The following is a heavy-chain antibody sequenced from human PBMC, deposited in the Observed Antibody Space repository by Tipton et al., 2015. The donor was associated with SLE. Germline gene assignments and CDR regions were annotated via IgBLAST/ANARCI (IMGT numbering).Heavy chain of an antibody. Sequence: TLSLTCAVYGGSFSGYQWSWFRQFPGKGLEWIGEINHSGSTNYNPSLKSRVTISVDPSKNQFSLKLSSVTAADTAVYYCAREVAYSSGWDAFDIWGQGTMVTVSS. CDR1: GGSFSGYQ. D-gene: IGHD6-19*01. V-gene: IGHV4-34*01. J-gene: IGHJ3*02. CDR2: INHSGST. CDR3: AREVAYSSGWDAFDI.